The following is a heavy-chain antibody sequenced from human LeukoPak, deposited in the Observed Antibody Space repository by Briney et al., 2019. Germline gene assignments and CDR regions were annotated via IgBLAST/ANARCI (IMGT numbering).Heavy chain of an antibody. D-gene: IGHD3-22*01. CDR1: GFTFSSYA. Sequence: GGSLRLSCAASGFTFSSYAMSWVRQAPGKGLEWVSGISGSGGYTYYADSVKGRVTISRDNSKNTLYLQMNSLRAEDTAVYYCAKAPRGYYDSSGYYPFDYWGQGTLVTVSS. CDR2: ISGSGGYT. CDR3: AKAPRGYYDSSGYYPFDY. J-gene: IGHJ4*02. V-gene: IGHV3-23*01.